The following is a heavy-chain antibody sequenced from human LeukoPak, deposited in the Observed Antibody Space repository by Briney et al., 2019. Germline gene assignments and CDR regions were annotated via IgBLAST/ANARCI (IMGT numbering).Heavy chain of an antibody. J-gene: IGHJ4*02. D-gene: IGHD5-12*01. Sequence: GGSLRLSCAASGFSFSSYNFHWVRQAPGKGLEWVAFIRYDGSNKYYADSVKGRFTISRDNSKNTLYLQMNSLRAEDPAVYSCARAWLRLTPYFDYWGQGTLVTVSS. CDR1: GFSFSSYN. CDR3: ARAWLRLTPYFDY. CDR2: IRYDGSNK. V-gene: IGHV3-30*02.